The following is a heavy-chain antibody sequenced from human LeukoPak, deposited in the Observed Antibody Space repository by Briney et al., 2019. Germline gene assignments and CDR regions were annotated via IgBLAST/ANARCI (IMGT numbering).Heavy chain of an antibody. J-gene: IGHJ5*02. CDR2: IYYGGST. V-gene: IGHV4-39*01. CDR3: ARLSSTAMTNGWFDP. Sequence: SETLSLTCTVSGDSISSSSYYWGWIRQPPGKGLEWIGSIYYGGSTYYNPSLKSRVTISVDTSKNQFSLKLSSVTAADTAVYYCARLSSTAMTNGWFDPWGQGTLVTVSS. D-gene: IGHD5-18*01. CDR1: GDSISSSSYY.